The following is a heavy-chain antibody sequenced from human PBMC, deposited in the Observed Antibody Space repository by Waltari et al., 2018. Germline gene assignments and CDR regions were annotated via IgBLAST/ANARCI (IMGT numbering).Heavy chain of an antibody. D-gene: IGHD3-16*02. CDR1: GDKFSTYW. CDR2: IYVGDSET. J-gene: IGHJ3*02. CDR3: ARREHDYDYVGGSYRRVIDTFDI. Sequence: EVRLVQSGAEVKKPGESLKISCKGSGDKFSTYWIGWVRPMPGKGLGWMGIIYVGDSETRYSPSFRGQVTMSADKSITTAYLQWSSLKASDTAMYYCARREHDYDYVGGSYRRVIDTFDIWGQGTRVTVSS. V-gene: IGHV5-51*03.